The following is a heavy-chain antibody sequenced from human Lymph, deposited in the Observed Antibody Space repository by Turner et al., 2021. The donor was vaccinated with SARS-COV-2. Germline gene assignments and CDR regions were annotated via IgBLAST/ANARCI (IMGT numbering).Heavy chain of an antibody. D-gene: IGHD3-9*01. CDR2: MDPNSGNT. J-gene: IGHJ5*02. CDR3: ARAAQLTVWFDP. CDR1: GYTFTRYD. V-gene: IGHV1-8*01. Sequence: QVQLVQSGAEVKKPGASVNVSCMASGYTFTRYDLNWVRQATGQGLEWMGLMDPNSGNTGYAQKFQGRVTMTRNTSISTAYMELSSLRSEDTAVYYCARAAQLTVWFDPWGQGTLVTVSS.